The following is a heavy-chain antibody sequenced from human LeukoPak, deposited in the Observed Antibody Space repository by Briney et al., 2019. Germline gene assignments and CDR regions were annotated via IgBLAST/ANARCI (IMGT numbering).Heavy chain of an antibody. Sequence: GGSLRLSCAAAGFTFSSYAMSWVRQPEGKGLGWVSGIIGSGGSTYYADSVKGRFTISRDNSKNTLYLQMNSLRAEDTDVYYCAKDGYSSGWSEGYYYYYGMDVWGQGTTVTASS. CDR1: GFTFSSYA. V-gene: IGHV3-23*01. J-gene: IGHJ6*02. D-gene: IGHD6-19*01. CDR3: AKDGYSSGWSEGYYYYYGMDV. CDR2: IIGSGGST.